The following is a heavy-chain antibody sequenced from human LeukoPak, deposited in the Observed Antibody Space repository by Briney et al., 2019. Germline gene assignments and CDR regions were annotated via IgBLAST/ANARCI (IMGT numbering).Heavy chain of an antibody. Sequence: GGSLRLSCAASGFILSNYGMSWVRQAPGKGLEWVSGISTSGGRTYYADSVKGRFTISRDNSKNTLYLQMNSLGVEDTAIYYCAKDRDGGSATTAKGFDYWAQGTRVTVSS. J-gene: IGHJ4*02. CDR2: ISTSGGRT. CDR3: AKDRDGGSATTAKGFDY. CDR1: GFILSNYG. D-gene: IGHD1-26*01. V-gene: IGHV3-23*01.